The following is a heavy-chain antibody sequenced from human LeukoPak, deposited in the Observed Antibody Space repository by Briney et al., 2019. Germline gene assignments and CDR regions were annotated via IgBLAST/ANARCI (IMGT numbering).Heavy chain of an antibody. J-gene: IGHJ4*02. V-gene: IGHV3-7*01. CDR2: IKQDGSEK. CDR3: ARVERDYYDSSGYFDY. CDR1: GFTFSNYW. Sequence: GGSLRLSCAASGFTFSNYWMHWVRQAPGKGLEWVANIKQDGSEKYYVGSVKGRFTISRDNAKNSLYLQMNSLRAEDTAVYYCARVERDYYDSSGYFDYWGQGTLVTVSS. D-gene: IGHD3-22*01.